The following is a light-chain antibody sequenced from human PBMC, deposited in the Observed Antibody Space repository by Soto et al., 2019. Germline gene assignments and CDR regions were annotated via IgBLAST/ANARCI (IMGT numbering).Light chain of an antibody. Sequence: SVFTQAAGTLSLYPGERATLSCRASQSVSSSYLAWYQQKPGQAPRLLIYVASSRATGIPDRFSGSGSGTDFTLTISRLEPEDFAVYYCQQYGSSLLTFGGGTKVDIK. CDR1: QSVSSSY. CDR3: QQYGSSLLT. J-gene: IGKJ4*01. V-gene: IGKV3-20*01. CDR2: VAS.